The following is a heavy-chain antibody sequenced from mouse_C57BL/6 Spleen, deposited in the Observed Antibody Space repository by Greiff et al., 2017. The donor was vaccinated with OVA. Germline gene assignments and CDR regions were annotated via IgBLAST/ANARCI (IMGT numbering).Heavy chain of an antibody. CDR2: IRSKSNNYAT. CDR3: VRLLPLYAMDY. CDR1: GFSFNTYA. D-gene: IGHD2-1*01. V-gene: IGHV10-1*01. J-gene: IGHJ4*01. Sequence: EVMLVESGGGLVQPKGSLKLSCAASGFSFNTYAMNWVRQAPGKGLEWVARIRSKSNNYATNYADSVKDRFTISRDDSESMLYLQMNNLKTEETAMYYCVRLLPLYAMDYWGQGTSVTVSS.